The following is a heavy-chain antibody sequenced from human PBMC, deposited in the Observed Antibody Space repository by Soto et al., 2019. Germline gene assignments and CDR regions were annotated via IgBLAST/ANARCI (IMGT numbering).Heavy chain of an antibody. Sequence: QVQLVQSGAEVKKPGASAKVSCKASGYTFTSYGISWVRQAPGQGLEWMGWISAYNGNTNYAQKLQGRVTMTTDTSTSTAYMELRSLRSDDTAVYYCARDVGPHPDDILTGYAGYSNLDYWGQGTLVTVSS. D-gene: IGHD3-9*01. CDR3: ARDVGPHPDDILTGYAGYSNLDY. CDR2: ISAYNGNT. J-gene: IGHJ4*02. CDR1: GYTFTSYG. V-gene: IGHV1-18*01.